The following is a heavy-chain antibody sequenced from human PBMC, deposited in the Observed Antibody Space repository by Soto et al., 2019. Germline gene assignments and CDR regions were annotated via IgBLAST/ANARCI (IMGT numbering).Heavy chain of an antibody. CDR3: SRRSDYGAFEI. Sequence: ASVTVSCRASGSTCAWFAISCVRQAPGQGLEWMGWISAYNGNTNYAQKLQGRVTMTTDTSTSTAYMELRSLRSDDTAVYYWSRRSDYGAFEIWGQGTMVTVSS. V-gene: IGHV1-18*01. J-gene: IGHJ3*02. D-gene: IGHD3-10*01. CDR2: ISAYNGNT. CDR1: GSTCAWFA.